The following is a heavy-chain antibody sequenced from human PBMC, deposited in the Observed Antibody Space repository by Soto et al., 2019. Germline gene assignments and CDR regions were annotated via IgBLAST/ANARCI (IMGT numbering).Heavy chain of an antibody. J-gene: IGHJ6*03. CDR2: IKQDGSEK. D-gene: IGHD5-12*01. V-gene: IGHV3-7*01. Sequence: GGSLRLSCAASGFTFSSYWMSWVRQAPGKGLEWVANIKQDGSEKYYVDSVKGRFTISRDNAKNSLYLQMNSLRAEDTAVYYCAREGTAYSGLYDYYYYYMDVWGKGTTVTVSS. CDR3: AREGTAYSGLYDYYYYYMDV. CDR1: GFTFSSYW.